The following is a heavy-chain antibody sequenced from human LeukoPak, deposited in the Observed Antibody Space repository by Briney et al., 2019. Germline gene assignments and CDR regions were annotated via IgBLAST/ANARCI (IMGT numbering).Heavy chain of an antibody. CDR1: GGSISSSSAY. Sequence: SETLSLTCTVPGGSISSSSAYWGWIRQPPGKGMEWIVSIYYSKNTYYNPSLKSRVTISAHKSKNQFSLTLGSVSATDTAVYYCVSPRGFSYVYFDYWGQGTLVTVSS. CDR2: IYYSKNT. J-gene: IGHJ4*02. D-gene: IGHD5-18*01. CDR3: VSPRGFSYVYFDY. V-gene: IGHV4-39*01.